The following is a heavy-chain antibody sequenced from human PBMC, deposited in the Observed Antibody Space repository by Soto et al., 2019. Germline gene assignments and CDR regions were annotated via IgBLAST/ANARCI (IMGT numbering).Heavy chain of an antibody. CDR2: INHSGST. Sequence: PSETLSLTCAVYGGSFRGYYWSWTRQPPGKGLEWIGEINHSGSTNYNPSLKSRVTISVDTSKNQFSLKLSSVTAADTAVYYCARGREDYVWGSMVGWFDPWGQGTLVTVSS. J-gene: IGHJ5*02. V-gene: IGHV4-34*01. CDR1: GGSFRGYY. CDR3: ARGREDYVWGSMVGWFDP. D-gene: IGHD3-16*01.